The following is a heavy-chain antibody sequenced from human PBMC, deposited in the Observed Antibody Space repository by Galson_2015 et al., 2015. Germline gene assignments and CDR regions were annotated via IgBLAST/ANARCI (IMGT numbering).Heavy chain of an antibody. D-gene: IGHD1-26*01. CDR2: IWYDGTKE. CDR1: GFNFNTYG. Sequence: SLRLSCAASGFNFNTYGMHWVRQAPGKGLEWVAVIWYDGTKEYYADSVKGRFTISRDNSKNTLFLQMNSLRAEDTAVYYCAGCSGAWYYYYMDVWGKGTTVTVSS. J-gene: IGHJ6*03. CDR3: AGCSGAWYYYYMDV. V-gene: IGHV3-33*01.